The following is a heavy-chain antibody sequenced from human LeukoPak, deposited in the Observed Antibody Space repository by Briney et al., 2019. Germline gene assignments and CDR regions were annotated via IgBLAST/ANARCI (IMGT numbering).Heavy chain of an antibody. Sequence: PSETLSLTCAVYGGXFSGYYWSWIRQPPGKGLEWIGEINHSGSTNYNPSLKSRVTISVDTSKNQFSLKLSSVTAADTAVYYCARCGYSLSYYYYGMDVWGQGTTVTVSS. CDR2: INHSGST. V-gene: IGHV4-34*01. D-gene: IGHD5-18*01. J-gene: IGHJ6*02. CDR1: GGXFSGYY. CDR3: ARCGYSLSYYYYGMDV.